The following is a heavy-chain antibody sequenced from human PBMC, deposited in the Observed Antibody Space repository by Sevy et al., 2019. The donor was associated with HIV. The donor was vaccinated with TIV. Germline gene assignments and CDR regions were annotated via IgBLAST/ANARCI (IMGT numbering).Heavy chain of an antibody. V-gene: IGHV3-74*01. J-gene: IGHJ6*02. Sequence: GGSLRLSCAASGFTLSTYRMHWVRQAPGKGLVWVSHINSYVSSTSNADSVKGRFTISRDNAKNTLYLQMNSVRAEDTAVYYCARHGGVTGRSGMDVWGQGTTVTVSS. D-gene: IGHD1-1*01. CDR1: GFTLSTYR. CDR2: INSYVSST. CDR3: ARHGGVTGRSGMDV.